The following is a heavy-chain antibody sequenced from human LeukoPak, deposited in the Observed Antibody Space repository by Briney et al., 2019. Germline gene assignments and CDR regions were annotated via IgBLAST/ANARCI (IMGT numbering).Heavy chain of an antibody. D-gene: IGHD3-3*01. V-gene: IGHV4-4*02. CDR1: GGSISSNSW. Sequence: SETLSLTCAVSGGSISSNSWWSWVRQPPGKEMEWIGEIYHSGSTIYNPSLKSRVTISVDKSKNQFSLKLNSVTATDTAVYYCARVRRSRDFWGGRRRFNNWFDPWGQGTLVIVSS. CDR2: IYHSGST. J-gene: IGHJ5*02. CDR3: ARVRRSRDFWGGRRRFNNWFDP.